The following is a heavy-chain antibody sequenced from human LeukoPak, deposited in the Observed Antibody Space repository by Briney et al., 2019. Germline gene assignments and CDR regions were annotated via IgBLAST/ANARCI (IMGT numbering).Heavy chain of an antibody. CDR2: ISSSSSYI. V-gene: IGHV3-21*01. D-gene: IGHD3-3*01. J-gene: IGHJ6*02. CDR3: ARDYDFRMDV. CDR1: GFTFSSYW. Sequence: GGSLRLSCAASGFTFSSYWMSWVRQAPGKGLEWVSSISSSSSYIYYADSVKGRFTISRDNAKNSLYLQMNSLRAEDTAVYYCARDYDFRMDVWGQGTTVTVSS.